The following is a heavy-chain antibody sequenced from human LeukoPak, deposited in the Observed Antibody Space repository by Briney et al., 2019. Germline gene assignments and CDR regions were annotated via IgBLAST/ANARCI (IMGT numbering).Heavy chain of an antibody. CDR1: GGSISRYY. V-gene: IGHV4-4*07. D-gene: IGHD6-19*01. CDR3: ARDGPGIAVAGTRRVYSIDP. CDR2: IYTSGST. Sequence: PSETLSLTCTVSGGSISRYYWSWIRQPAGKGMEWIGRIYTSGSTHYNPSFKRRVTMSVDTSKNQFSLKLSSVTAADTAVYYCARDGPGIAVAGTRRVYSIDPWGQGTLVTVSS. J-gene: IGHJ5*02.